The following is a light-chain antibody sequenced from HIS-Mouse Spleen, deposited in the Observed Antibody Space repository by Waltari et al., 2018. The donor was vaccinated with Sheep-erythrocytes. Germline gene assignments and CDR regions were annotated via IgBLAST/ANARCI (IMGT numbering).Light chain of an antibody. V-gene: IGKV1-5*03. J-gene: IGKJ4*01. CDR1: RSISSW. CDR3: QQYNSYPLT. Sequence: DIQMTQSPSTLSASVGDRVTITCRASRSISSWLAWYQQKPGKAPKLLIYKASSLESGVPSRFSGSGSGTEFTLTISSLQPDEFATYYCQQYNSYPLTFGGGTKVEIK. CDR2: KAS.